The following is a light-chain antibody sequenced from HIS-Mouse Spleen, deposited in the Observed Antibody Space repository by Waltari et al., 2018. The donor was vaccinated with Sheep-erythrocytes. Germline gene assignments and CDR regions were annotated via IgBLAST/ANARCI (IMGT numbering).Light chain of an antibody. CDR3: QQYGSSLRT. CDR2: GAS. J-gene: IGKJ1*01. CDR1: QSVSSSY. V-gene: IGKV3-20*01. Sequence: EIVLTQSPGTLSLSPGERATLSCRASQSVSSSYLAWYQQKPGQAPRLLIYGASCRATGIPDRFSGSGSGTDFTLTISRLEPEDFAVYYCQQYGSSLRTFGQGTKVEIK.